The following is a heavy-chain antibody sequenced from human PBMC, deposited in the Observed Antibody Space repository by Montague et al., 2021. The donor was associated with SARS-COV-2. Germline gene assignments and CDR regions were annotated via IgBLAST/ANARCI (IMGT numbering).Heavy chain of an antibody. V-gene: IGHV4-59*01. CDR1: GGSTSNYY. J-gene: IGHJ4*02. CDR3: ARAQNICFIANCVNYFDL. Sequence: SETLSLTCSVSGGSTSNYYWTWIRQSPGKGLQWIGYIFYTGSKKFNPSLKTQVSMSLDASKNHFSLRLSAVTAADTARYYCARAQNICFIANCVNYFDLWGLGALVTVSS. D-gene: IGHD2-15*01. CDR2: IFYTGSK.